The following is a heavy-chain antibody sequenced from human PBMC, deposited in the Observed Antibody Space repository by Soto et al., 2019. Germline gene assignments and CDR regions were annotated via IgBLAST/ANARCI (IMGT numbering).Heavy chain of an antibody. CDR2: ISYDGSNK. D-gene: IGHD3-10*01. J-gene: IGHJ6*01. CDR1: GFTFSTYG. CDR3: AEDPAWFGEGPPIGYGMDV. V-gene: IGHV3-30*18. Sequence: QVQLVESGGGVVQPGRSLRLSCAASGFTFSTYGMHWVRQAPGKGLEWVAVISYDGSNKFYADSVKGRFTISRDNSKNTLYLQMNSLRAEDTAVYYCAEDPAWFGEGPPIGYGMDVWGQGTTVTVSS.